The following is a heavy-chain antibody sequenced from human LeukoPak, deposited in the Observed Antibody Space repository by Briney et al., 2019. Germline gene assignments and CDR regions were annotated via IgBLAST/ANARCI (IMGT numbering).Heavy chain of an antibody. Sequence: SGTLSLTCAVSGGSISSSNWWSWVRQPPGKELEWIGEIYHSGSTNYNPSLKSRVTISVDKSKNQFSLKLSSVTAADTAVYYCARDSEVDSSSWYLKYWGQGTLVTVSS. CDR2: IYHSGST. D-gene: IGHD6-13*01. V-gene: IGHV4-4*02. CDR3: ARDSEVDSSSWYLKY. J-gene: IGHJ4*02. CDR1: GGSISSSNW.